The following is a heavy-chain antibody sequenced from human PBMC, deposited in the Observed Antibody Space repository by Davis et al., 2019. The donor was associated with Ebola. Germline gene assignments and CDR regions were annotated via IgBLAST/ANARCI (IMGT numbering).Heavy chain of an antibody. CDR1: GYTFKGYY. CDR2: LNPNSSAT. J-gene: IGHJ5*02. Sequence: ASVKVSCKASGYTFKGYYIHWVRQAPGRGLEWMGRLNPNSSATIYAQRFQGRVAMTRDTSISTAYMELRRLTSDDTAVYYCARDRGIILLPSALTRWGFDPWGQGTLVTVSP. V-gene: IGHV1-2*06. D-gene: IGHD3-10*01. CDR3: ARDRGIILLPSALTRWGFDP.